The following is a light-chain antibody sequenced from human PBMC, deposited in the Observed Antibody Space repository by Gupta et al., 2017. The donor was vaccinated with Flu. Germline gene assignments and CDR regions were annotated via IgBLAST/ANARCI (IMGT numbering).Light chain of an antibody. CDR2: LNSDGSH. Sequence: QLVLTHSPSASASLGASVKLTCTLSSGHSSYAIAWHQQQPEKGPRYLMKLNSDGSHSKGDGIPDRFSGSSSGAARYLTISSVQSEDEDDYYCKTWGNGRVFGGGTKLTVL. CDR3: KTWGNGRV. CDR1: SGHSSYA. V-gene: IGLV4-69*01. J-gene: IGLJ3*02.